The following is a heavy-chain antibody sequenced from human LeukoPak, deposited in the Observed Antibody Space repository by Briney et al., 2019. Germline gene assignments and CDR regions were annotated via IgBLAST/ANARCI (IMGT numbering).Heavy chain of an antibody. CDR2: ISGSGGST. Sequence: GGSLRLSCAASGFTFSSYAMSWVRQAPGKGLEWVSSISGSGGSTYYADSVKGRFTISGDNSRNTLFLQMNSLRAEDTAVYYCAHGAMYQLYYWGQGTLVTVSS. J-gene: IGHJ4*02. CDR1: GFTFSSYA. CDR3: AHGAMYQLYY. D-gene: IGHD2-2*01. V-gene: IGHV3-23*01.